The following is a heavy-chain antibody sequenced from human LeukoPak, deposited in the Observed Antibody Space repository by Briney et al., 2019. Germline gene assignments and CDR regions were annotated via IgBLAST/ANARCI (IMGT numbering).Heavy chain of an antibody. CDR3: VKGDYGDYPYYFDY. CDR2: ISSNGTNT. D-gene: IGHD4-17*01. Sequence: GGSLRLSCSAAGFTFRSYAMYWVRQAPGKGLEYVSGISSNGTNTYYADSVKGRFTISRDNSKNTLYLQMSSLRAEVTAVYYCVKGDYGDYPYYFDYWGQGTLVTVSS. CDR1: GFTFRSYA. J-gene: IGHJ4*02. V-gene: IGHV3-64D*09.